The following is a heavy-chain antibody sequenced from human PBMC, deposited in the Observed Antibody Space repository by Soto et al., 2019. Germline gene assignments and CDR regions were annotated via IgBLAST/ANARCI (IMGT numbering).Heavy chain of an antibody. J-gene: IGHJ1*01. Sequence: EVQLLESGGGLVQPGGSLRLSCAASGFTFSSYAMSWVRQAPGKGLEWVSAISGSGGSTYYADSVKGRFTICRDNSKNTLFLQMNSLRAEDTAVYYCAKKVAGSEPFQHWGQGTLVTVSS. CDR1: GFTFSSYA. CDR3: AKKVAGSEPFQH. CDR2: ISGSGGST. D-gene: IGHD6-19*01. V-gene: IGHV3-23*01.